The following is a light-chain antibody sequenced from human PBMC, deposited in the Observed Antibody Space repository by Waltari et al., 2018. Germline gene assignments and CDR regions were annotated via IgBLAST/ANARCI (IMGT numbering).Light chain of an antibody. Sequence: QSVLTQPPSVSGAPGQRVTISCPGSSSNIGAGSGVHWYQQLPGTAPKLLIYGNNKRPSGAPDRFSCSKSGTSASLAITGLQADDEADYYCQSYDSSLSGVLFGGGTKLTVL. CDR2: GNN. V-gene: IGLV1-40*01. CDR3: QSYDSSLSGVL. CDR1: SSNIGAGSG. J-gene: IGLJ2*01.